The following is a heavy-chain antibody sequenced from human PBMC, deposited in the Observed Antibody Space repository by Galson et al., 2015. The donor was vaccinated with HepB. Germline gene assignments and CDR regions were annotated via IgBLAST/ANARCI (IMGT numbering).Heavy chain of an antibody. CDR3: TTDVDTAMVYYYYYYMDV. CDR2: IKSKTDGGTT. J-gene: IGHJ6*03. Sequence: SLRLSCAASGFTFSNAWMNWVRQAPGKGLEWVGRIKSKTDGGTTDYAAPVKGRFTISRDDSKNTLYLQMNSLKTEDTAVYYCTTDVDTAMVYYYYYYMDVWGKGTTVTVSS. D-gene: IGHD5-18*01. CDR1: GFTFSNAW. V-gene: IGHV3-15*07.